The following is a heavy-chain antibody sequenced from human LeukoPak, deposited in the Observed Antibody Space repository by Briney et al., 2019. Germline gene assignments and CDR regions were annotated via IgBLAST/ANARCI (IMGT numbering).Heavy chain of an antibody. CDR2: INHSGST. V-gene: IGHV4-34*01. CDR3: ARGRVHIDAFDI. J-gene: IGHJ3*02. D-gene: IGHD4/OR15-4a*01. Sequence: SETLSLTCAVYGGSFSGYYWSWIRQPPGKGLEWIGEINHSGSTNYNPSLKSRVTISVDTSKNQFSLKLSSVTAADTAVYYCARGRVHIDAFDIWGRGTMVTVSS. CDR1: GGSFSGYY.